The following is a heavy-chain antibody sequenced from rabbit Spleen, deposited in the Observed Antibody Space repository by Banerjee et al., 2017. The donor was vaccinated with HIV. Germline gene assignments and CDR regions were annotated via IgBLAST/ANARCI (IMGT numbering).Heavy chain of an antibody. CDR3: ARDTGTSFSTYGMDL. V-gene: IGHV1S45*01. D-gene: IGHD8-1*01. CDR2: VYAGSSGST. CDR1: GFSFSSNW. J-gene: IGHJ6*01. Sequence: EESGGDLVKPEGSLTLTCTASGFSFSSNWICWVRQAPGKGLEWIACVYAGSSGSTYSATWAKGRFTISKTSSTTVTLQMTSLTAADTATYFCARDTGTSFSTYGMDLWGQGILVTVS.